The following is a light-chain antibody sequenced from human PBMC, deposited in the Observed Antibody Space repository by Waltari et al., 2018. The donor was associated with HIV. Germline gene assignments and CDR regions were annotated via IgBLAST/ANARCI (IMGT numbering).Light chain of an antibody. J-gene: IGKJ1*01. CDR2: FRS. V-gene: IGKV2-28*01. Sequence: DIVMTQSPVSLSVTPGAPAPISCRSSQSLLHRIGYNDLHWYLQRPGQSPQLLIYFRSSRASGVPDRFSGSGSGTDFTLRISRVEAEDVGIYYCMQGLETPWTFGQGTRVELK. CDR1: QSLLHRIGYND. CDR3: MQGLETPWT.